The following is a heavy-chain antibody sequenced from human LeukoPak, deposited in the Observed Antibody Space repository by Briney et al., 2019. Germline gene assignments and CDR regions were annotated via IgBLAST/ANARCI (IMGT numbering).Heavy chain of an antibody. J-gene: IGHJ4*02. CDR2: ISGSGGST. Sequence: GGSLRLSCAASGFTFSSYAMSWVRQAPGKGLEWVSAISGSGGSTYYADSVKGRFTISRDNSKNTLYLQMNSLRAEDTAVYYCAKDEGILWFRDPSPTGGQGTLVTASS. CDR1: GFTFSSYA. D-gene: IGHD3-10*01. CDR3: AKDEGILWFRDPSPT. V-gene: IGHV3-23*01.